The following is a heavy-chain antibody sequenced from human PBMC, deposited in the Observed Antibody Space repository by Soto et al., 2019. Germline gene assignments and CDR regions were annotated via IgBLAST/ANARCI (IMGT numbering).Heavy chain of an antibody. Sequence: SETLSLTCTVSGGSISGYFWSWIRQPAGKGLDWIGRIYSSGSTNYNPSLNSRITMSVDTSKNQFSLKLSSVSAADTAVYYCARAYDSNGYHAFDIWGQGTLVTVSS. V-gene: IGHV4-4*07. CDR3: ARAYDSNGYHAFDI. D-gene: IGHD3-22*01. CDR1: GGSISGYF. CDR2: IYSSGST. J-gene: IGHJ3*02.